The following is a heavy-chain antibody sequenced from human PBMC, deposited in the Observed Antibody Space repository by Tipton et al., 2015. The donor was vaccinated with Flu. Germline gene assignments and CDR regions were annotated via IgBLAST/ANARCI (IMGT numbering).Heavy chain of an antibody. CDR3: ARGVIYYDSSGPITDAFDI. D-gene: IGHD3-22*01. CDR1: GGSISSGSYY. J-gene: IGHJ3*02. Sequence: LRLSCTVSGGSISSGSYYWSWIPQPAGKGLEWIGRIHTSGSTNYNPSLKSRVTISVDTSKNQFSLKLSSVTAADTALYYCARGVIYYDSSGPITDAFDISGQGTMVTVSS. CDR2: IHTSGST. V-gene: IGHV4-61*02.